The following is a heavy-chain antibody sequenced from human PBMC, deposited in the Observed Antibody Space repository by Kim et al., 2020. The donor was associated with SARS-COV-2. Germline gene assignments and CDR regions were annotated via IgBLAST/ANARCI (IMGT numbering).Heavy chain of an antibody. CDR3: ARDSTTTSPGLFDY. J-gene: IGHJ4*01. V-gene: IGHV4-31*03. CDR2: IYYSGST. CDR1: GDSINSGAYY. Sequence: SETLSLTCTVYGDSINSGAYYWSWIRQHPGKGLEWIGYIYYSGSTFYNPSLKSRAVMSIETSAKQFSLKVRSVTAADTAVYYCARDSTTTSPGLFDYWG. D-gene: IGHD1-1*01.